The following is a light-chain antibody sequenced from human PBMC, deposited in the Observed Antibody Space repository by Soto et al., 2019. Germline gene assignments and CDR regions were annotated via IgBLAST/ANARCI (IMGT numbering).Light chain of an antibody. CDR3: QQRSNRQGIT. J-gene: IGKJ5*01. CDR1: QSVSSY. V-gene: IGKV3-11*01. Sequence: EIVLTQSPATLSLSPGERATLSCRASQSVSSYLAWYQQKPGQAPRLLIYDASNRATGIPARFSGSGSGTDFTLTISSLEPEDFAVYYCQQRSNRQGITFGQGTRLEIK. CDR2: DAS.